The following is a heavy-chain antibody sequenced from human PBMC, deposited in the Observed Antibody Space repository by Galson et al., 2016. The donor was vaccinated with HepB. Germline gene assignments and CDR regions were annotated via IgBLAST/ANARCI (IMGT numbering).Heavy chain of an antibody. CDR2: ISANSGNT. CDR3: ARSLWGKYESGYYHYALDV. Sequence: SVKVSCKASGYTFTTYGISWVRQAPGQGLEWMGWISANSGNTNYAQRFQGRVTIRADESTNTAYMELSSLRSEDTSVYYCARSLWGKYESGYYHYALDVWGQGTTVTVSS. V-gene: IGHV1-18*01. J-gene: IGHJ6*02. CDR1: GYTFTTYG. D-gene: IGHD3-16*01.